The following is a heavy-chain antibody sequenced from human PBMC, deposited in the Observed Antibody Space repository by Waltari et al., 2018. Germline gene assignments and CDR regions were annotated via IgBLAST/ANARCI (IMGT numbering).Heavy chain of an antibody. J-gene: IGHJ3*02. Sequence: QVQLQQSGPGLVNPSQTLSLTCAVSGARPFTPSVAWNWIRQSPSRGLEWLGRTYYRSQVRNDYALSVKGRITVNPDTSKNHFSLQLDSVTPDDTAVYYCARGKFTAFDIWGQGTMVTVSS. CDR1: GARPFTPSVA. CDR2: TYYRSQVRN. V-gene: IGHV6-1*01. CDR3: ARGKFTAFDI.